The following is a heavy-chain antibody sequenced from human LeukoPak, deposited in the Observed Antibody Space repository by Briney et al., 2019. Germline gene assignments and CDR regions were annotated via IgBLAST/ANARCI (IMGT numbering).Heavy chain of an antibody. Sequence: ASVKISCKTSGYTFSDYTINWGRQAPGQGLEWLGWINTNTGDPIYARGFKGRFVLSVDKSVNTAYLEIASLQTEDNAVYYCARSSRGVIGLLDYWGQGTLVTVSS. CDR3: ARSSRGVIGLLDY. J-gene: IGHJ4*02. CDR2: INTNTGDP. CDR1: GYTFSDYT. D-gene: IGHD3-10*01. V-gene: IGHV7-4-1*01.